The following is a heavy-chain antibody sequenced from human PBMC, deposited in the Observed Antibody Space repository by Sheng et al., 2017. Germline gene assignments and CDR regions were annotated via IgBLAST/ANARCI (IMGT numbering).Heavy chain of an antibody. CDR2: IHAAGDTT. Sequence: QLMESGGGLVQPGASLRLSCVASGFNFSIYVMTWVRQAPGKGLEWVSAIHAAGDTTYYADSVEGRFTISRDNSKNTLYLEMNSLGAEDTALYYCVERGLGDDWGQGTLVTVSS. V-gene: IGHV3-23*01. CDR3: VERGLGDD. J-gene: IGHJ4*02. D-gene: IGHD3-16*01. CDR1: GFNFSIYV.